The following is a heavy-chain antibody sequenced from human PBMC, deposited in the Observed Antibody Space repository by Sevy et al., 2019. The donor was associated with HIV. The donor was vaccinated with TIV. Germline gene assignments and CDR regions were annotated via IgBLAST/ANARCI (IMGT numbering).Heavy chain of an antibody. Sequence: GGSLSLSCAASGFTFSSYSMNWVRQAPGKGLEWVSSISSSSSYIYYGDSVKGRLTIPRDNAKNSLYLQMNSLRAEDTALYYCAGLYDSSGYQPFDYWGQGTLVTVSS. CDR3: AGLYDSSGYQPFDY. D-gene: IGHD3-22*01. J-gene: IGHJ4*02. CDR1: GFTFSSYS. CDR2: ISSSSSYI. V-gene: IGHV3-21*01.